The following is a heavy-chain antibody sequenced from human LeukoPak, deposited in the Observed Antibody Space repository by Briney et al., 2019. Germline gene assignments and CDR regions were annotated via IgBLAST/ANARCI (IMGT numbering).Heavy chain of an antibody. V-gene: IGHV4-34*01. Sequence: SETLSLTCAVYGGSFSGYYWSWIRQPPGKGLEWIGEINHSGSTNYNPSLKSRVTISVDTSKNQFSLKLSSVTAADTAVYCCARRRVTIAARGWFDPWGQGTLVTVSS. J-gene: IGHJ5*02. CDR1: GGSFSGYY. D-gene: IGHD6-6*01. CDR2: INHSGST. CDR3: ARRRVTIAARGWFDP.